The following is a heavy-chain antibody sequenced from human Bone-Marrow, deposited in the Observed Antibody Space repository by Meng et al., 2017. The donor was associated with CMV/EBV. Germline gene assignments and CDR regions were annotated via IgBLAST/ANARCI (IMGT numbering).Heavy chain of an antibody. D-gene: IGHD1-26*01. CDR3: ARQSGNPRVYYYYGMDV. Sequence: GESLKISCAASGFTFSDYYMSWIRQAPGKGLEWVSYISSSSSTIYYADSVKGRFTISRDNAKNSLYLQMNSLRAEDTAVYYCARQSGNPRVYYYYGMDVWGQGTTVTGSS. V-gene: IGHV3-11*04. J-gene: IGHJ6*01. CDR2: ISSSSSTI. CDR1: GFTFSDYY.